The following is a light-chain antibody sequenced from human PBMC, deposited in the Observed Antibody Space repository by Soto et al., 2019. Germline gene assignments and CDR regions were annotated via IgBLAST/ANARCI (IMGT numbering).Light chain of an antibody. CDR1: QGIRSY. CDR3: QQSYSTLWT. J-gene: IGKJ1*01. Sequence: IQLTQSPSSLSASVGDRVTITCRASQGIRSYLAWYQQNPGKAPKLLIYAASTLQSGVPSGFSGSGSGTDFTLTISSLQPEDFATYYCQQSYSTLWTFGQGTKVGIK. CDR2: AAS. V-gene: IGKV1-39*01.